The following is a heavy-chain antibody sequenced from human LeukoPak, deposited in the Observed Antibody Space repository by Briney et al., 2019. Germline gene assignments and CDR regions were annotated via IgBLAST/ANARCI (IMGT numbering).Heavy chain of an antibody. J-gene: IGHJ4*02. CDR1: GYTFTCYG. Sequence: GASVKVSCKASGYTFTCYGISWVRQAPGQGLEWMGWISAYNGNTNYAQKLQGRVTMTTDTSTSTAYMELRSLRSDDTAVYYCARDLTPGIASTGVYWGQGTLVTVSS. V-gene: IGHV1-18*01. CDR3: ARDLTPGIASTGVY. D-gene: IGHD6-13*01. CDR2: ISAYNGNT.